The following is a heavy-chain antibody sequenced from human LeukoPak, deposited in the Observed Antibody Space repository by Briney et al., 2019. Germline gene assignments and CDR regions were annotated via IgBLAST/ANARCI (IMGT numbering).Heavy chain of an antibody. CDR2: ISGSGGST. CDR3: ARDHYDFWSGSNYYYGMDV. Sequence: GGSLRLSCAASGFTFSSYAMSWVRQAPGKGLEWVSAISGSGGSTYYADSVKGRFTISRDNSKNTLYLQMNSLRAEDTAVYYCARDHYDFWSGSNYYYGMDVWGQGTTVTVSS. CDR1: GFTFSSYA. D-gene: IGHD3-3*01. J-gene: IGHJ6*02. V-gene: IGHV3-23*01.